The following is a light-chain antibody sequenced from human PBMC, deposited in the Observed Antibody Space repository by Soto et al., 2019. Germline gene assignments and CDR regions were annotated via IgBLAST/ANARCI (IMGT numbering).Light chain of an antibody. J-gene: IGKJ2*01. Sequence: DIQMTQSPSALSASVGDRVTITCRASQSVSRWVAWYQQKPGKAPKLLIYKASSLDSGVPSRFSGSGSETEFTLTISSLQPDDFATYYCQQTYITPYTFGQGTKLEIK. CDR2: KAS. CDR1: QSVSRW. V-gene: IGKV1-5*03. CDR3: QQTYITPYT.